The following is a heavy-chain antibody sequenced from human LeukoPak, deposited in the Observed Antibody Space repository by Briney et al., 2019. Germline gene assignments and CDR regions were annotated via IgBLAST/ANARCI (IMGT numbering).Heavy chain of an antibody. CDR3: ARDRGWLPEFDY. D-gene: IGHD5-24*01. J-gene: IGHJ4*02. Sequence: GGSLRLSCAGSGYSFDEYAMHWVRQAPGKGLEWVANIKQDGSEKYYVDSVKGRFTISRDNAKNSLYLQMNSLRAEDTAVYYCARDRGWLPEFDYWGQGTLVTVSS. CDR1: GYSFDEYA. CDR2: IKQDGSEK. V-gene: IGHV3-7*03.